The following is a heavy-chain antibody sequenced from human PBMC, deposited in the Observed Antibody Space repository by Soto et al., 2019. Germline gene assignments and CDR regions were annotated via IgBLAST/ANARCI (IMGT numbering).Heavy chain of an antibody. V-gene: IGHV3-30-3*01. Sequence: QVQLVESGGGVVQPGRSLRLSCAASGFTFSSYAMHWVRQAPGKGLEWVAVISYDGSNKYYADSVKGRFTISRDNSKNTLYLQMNSLRAEDTAVYYCARDMGDYGKFDYWGQGTLVTVSS. CDR1: GFTFSSYA. D-gene: IGHD4-17*01. J-gene: IGHJ4*02. CDR2: ISYDGSNK. CDR3: ARDMGDYGKFDY.